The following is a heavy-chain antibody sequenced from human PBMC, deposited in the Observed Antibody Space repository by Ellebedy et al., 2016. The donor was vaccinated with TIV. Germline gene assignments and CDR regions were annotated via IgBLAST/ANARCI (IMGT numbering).Heavy chain of an antibody. D-gene: IGHD5-24*01. Sequence: GESLKISCAASGFTFSSYNIIWVCQAPGKGLEWISYISSDTLTTEYADSVKGRFTISRDNAKNSVYLQMKSLRAEDTAVYFCARDMGRWLQFLGFWGQGTLVTVSS. J-gene: IGHJ4*02. CDR1: GFTFSSYN. CDR2: ISSDTLTT. V-gene: IGHV3-48*04. CDR3: ARDMGRWLQFLGF.